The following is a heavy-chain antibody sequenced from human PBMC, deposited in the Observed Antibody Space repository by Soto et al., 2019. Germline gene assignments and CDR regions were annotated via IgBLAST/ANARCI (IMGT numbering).Heavy chain of an antibody. V-gene: IGHV3-23*01. CDR1: GFTFSSYA. Sequence: EVQLLESGGGLVQPGGSLRLSCAASGFTFSSYAMSWVRQAPGKGLEWGSAISGSGGSTYYADSVKGRFTISRDNSKNTLYLQMNSLRAEDTAVYYCAKGVRGYYDSSGYFDYWGQGTLVTVSS. D-gene: IGHD3-22*01. CDR2: ISGSGGST. J-gene: IGHJ4*02. CDR3: AKGVRGYYDSSGYFDY.